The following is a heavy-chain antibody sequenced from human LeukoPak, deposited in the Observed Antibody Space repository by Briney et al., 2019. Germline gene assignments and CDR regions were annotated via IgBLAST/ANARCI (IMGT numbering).Heavy chain of an antibody. Sequence: SVKVSCKASGGTFSSYAISWVRQAPGQGLEWMGGIIPIFGTANYAQKFQGRVTITADKSTSTAYMELSSLRSEDTAVYYCARDPAVYNWNSLNGMDVWGQGTTVTVSS. CDR2: IIPIFGTA. D-gene: IGHD1-7*01. J-gene: IGHJ6*02. CDR3: ARDPAVYNWNSLNGMDV. CDR1: GGTFSSYA. V-gene: IGHV1-69*06.